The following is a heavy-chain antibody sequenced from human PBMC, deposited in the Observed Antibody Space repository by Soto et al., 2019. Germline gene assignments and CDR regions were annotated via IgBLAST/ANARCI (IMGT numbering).Heavy chain of an antibody. CDR2: VRNKVNSYTT. J-gene: IGHJ3*02. V-gene: IGHV3-72*01. D-gene: IGHD2-15*01. CDR3: TRVKSSSWGLDALDI. Sequence: PGGSLRLSCAASGLSFSDHYMDWVRQAPGKGLEWIGRVRNKVNSYTTEYAASVKGRFTVSRDDSKSALYLQMNSLKIEDTAVYYCTRVKSSSWGLDALDIWGRGTMVTVSS. CDR1: GLSFSDHY.